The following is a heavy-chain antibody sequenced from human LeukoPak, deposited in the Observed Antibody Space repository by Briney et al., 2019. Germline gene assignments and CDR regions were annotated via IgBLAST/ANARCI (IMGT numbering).Heavy chain of an antibody. D-gene: IGHD6-19*01. CDR3: AKCSGWFVRGKDYYYYYMDV. J-gene: IGHJ6*03. Sequence: GGSLRLSCGASSFTFSSYVMSWVRQAPGKGLEWVSTVSTTGGSTYYADSVKGRFTISRDDSKDTLYLQMNSLRAEDTAVYYCAKCSGWFVRGKDYYYYYMDVWGKGTTVTVSS. CDR1: SFTFSSYV. V-gene: IGHV3-23*01. CDR2: VSTTGGST.